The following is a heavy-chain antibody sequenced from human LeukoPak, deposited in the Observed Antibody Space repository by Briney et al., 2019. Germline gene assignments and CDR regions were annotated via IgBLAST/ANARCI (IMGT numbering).Heavy chain of an antibody. Sequence: GGSLRLSCAASGFTFSSYGMHWVRQAPGEGPEWVAVIWYDGSNKYYADSVKGRFTISRDNSKNTLYRQMNSLRAEDTAVYYCAKDWAAAGTYWGQGTLVTVSS. D-gene: IGHD6-13*01. CDR3: AKDWAAAGTY. CDR2: IWYDGSNK. J-gene: IGHJ4*02. V-gene: IGHV3-33*06. CDR1: GFTFSSYG.